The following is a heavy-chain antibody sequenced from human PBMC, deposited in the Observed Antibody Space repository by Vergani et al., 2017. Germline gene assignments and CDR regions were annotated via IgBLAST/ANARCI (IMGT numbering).Heavy chain of an antibody. J-gene: IGHJ3*02. Sequence: QVQLVQSGAEVKKPGSSVKVSCKASGGTFSSYAISWVRQAPGQGLEWMGRIIPILGIANYAQKFQGRVTITAEKSTSTAYMELSSLRSEDTAVYYCAREYVVFSTLTGNDAFDIWGQGTMVTVSS. CDR1: GGTFSSYA. CDR3: AREYVVFSTLTGNDAFDI. D-gene: IGHD7-27*01. CDR2: IIPILGIA. V-gene: IGHV1-69*04.